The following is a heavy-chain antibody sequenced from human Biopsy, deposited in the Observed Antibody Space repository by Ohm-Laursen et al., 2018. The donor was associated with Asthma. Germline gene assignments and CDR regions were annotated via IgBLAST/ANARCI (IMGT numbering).Heavy chain of an antibody. D-gene: IGHD3-3*02. J-gene: IGHJ1*01. Sequence: SLRLSCAAPGFTFGDYWMSWVRQVPRKGLEWVANIKHDGTEKNHMDSLKGRFTISRDNAKNSLYLQMNSLRAEDTAVYYCARTFHFWSPYHAEHYQLWGQGTLVTVPS. CDR3: ARTFHFWSPYHAEHYQL. V-gene: IGHV3-7*01. CDR1: GFTFGDYW. CDR2: IKHDGTEK.